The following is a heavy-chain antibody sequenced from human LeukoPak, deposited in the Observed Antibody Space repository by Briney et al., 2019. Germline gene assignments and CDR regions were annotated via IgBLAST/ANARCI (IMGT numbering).Heavy chain of an antibody. CDR3: AKSGEQLVRDYFDY. D-gene: IGHD6-13*01. V-gene: IGHV1-2*02. Sequence: ASVKVSCKASGYTFTGYYMHWVRQAPGQGLEWMGWINPSSGGTNYAQKFQGRVTMTRDTSISTVYMELSSLRSEDTAVYYCAKSGEQLVRDYFDYWGQGTLVTVSS. CDR1: GYTFTGYY. J-gene: IGHJ4*02. CDR2: INPSSGGT.